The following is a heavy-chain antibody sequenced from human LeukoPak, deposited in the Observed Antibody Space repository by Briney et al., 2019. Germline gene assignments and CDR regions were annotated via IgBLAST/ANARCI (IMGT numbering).Heavy chain of an antibody. D-gene: IGHD6-13*01. CDR1: GFTFSSYA. V-gene: IGHV3-64D*09. CDR2: ISSNGGST. Sequence: TGGSLRLSCSASGFTFSSYAMHWVRQAPGKGLEYVSAISSNGGSTYYADSVKGRFTISRDNSKNTLYLQMSSLRAEDTAVYYCVKDHSRWQQYYYYYYGMDVWGQGTTVTVSS. CDR3: VKDHSRWQQYYYYYYGMDV. J-gene: IGHJ6*02.